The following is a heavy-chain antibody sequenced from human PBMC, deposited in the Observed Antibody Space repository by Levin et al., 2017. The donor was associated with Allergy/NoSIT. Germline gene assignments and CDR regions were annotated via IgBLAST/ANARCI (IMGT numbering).Heavy chain of an antibody. D-gene: IGHD5-18*01. CDR1: GGSISNYY. CDR2: IYYSGST. J-gene: IGHJ5*02. V-gene: IGHV4-59*01. Sequence: SETLSLTCTVSGGSISNYYWSWIRQPPGKGLEWIGYIYYSGSTNYNPSLKSRVTISVDTSQNQFSLRLYSVTAADTAVYYCARDAGYSYGYYRWFDPWGQGTLVTVSS. CDR3: ARDAGYSYGYYRWFDP.